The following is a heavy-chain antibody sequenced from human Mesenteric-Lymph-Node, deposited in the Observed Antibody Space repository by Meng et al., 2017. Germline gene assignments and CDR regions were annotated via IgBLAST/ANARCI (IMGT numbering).Heavy chain of an antibody. CDR1: GFTFSSYS. Sequence: GESLKISCAASGFTFSSYSMNWVRQAPGKGLEWVSSISSSSSYIYYADSVKGRFTISRDNAKNSLYLQMNSLRAEDTAVYYCASFDFQRTYYWGQGTLVTVSS. CDR3: ASFDFQRTYY. D-gene: IGHD3/OR15-3a*01. CDR2: ISSSSSYI. J-gene: IGHJ4*02. V-gene: IGHV3-21*01.